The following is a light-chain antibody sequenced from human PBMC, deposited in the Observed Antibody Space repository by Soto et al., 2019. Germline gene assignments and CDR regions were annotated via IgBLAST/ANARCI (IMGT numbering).Light chain of an antibody. CDR1: QDISSW. J-gene: IGKJ4*02. CDR3: QQANSFPLT. V-gene: IGKV1D-12*01. CDR2: AAS. Sequence: DIQMTQSPSSVSASVGDRVTITCRASQDISSWLAWFQQKPGKAPKLLIYAASVLQSGVPSRFSGGGSGTDFSLTISSLLPDDVATYYCQQANSFPLTGGGGTKVEIK.